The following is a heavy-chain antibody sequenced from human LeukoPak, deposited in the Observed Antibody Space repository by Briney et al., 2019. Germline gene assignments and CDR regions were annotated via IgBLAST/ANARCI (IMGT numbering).Heavy chain of an antibody. CDR3: ARGRIVVVVAATRRWYFDL. V-gene: IGHV4-34*01. D-gene: IGHD2-15*01. J-gene: IGHJ2*01. CDR1: GGSFSGYY. Sequence: SETLSLTCAVYGGSFSGYYWSWIRQPPGKGLEWIGEINHSGSTNYNPSLTSRVTISVDTSKNQFSLKLSSLTAADTAVYYCARGRIVVVVAATRRWYFDLWGRGTLVTVSS. CDR2: INHSGST.